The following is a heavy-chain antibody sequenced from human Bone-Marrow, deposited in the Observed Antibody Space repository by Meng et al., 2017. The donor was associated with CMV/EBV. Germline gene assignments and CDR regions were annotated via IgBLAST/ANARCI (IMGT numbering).Heavy chain of an antibody. CDR3: AKAPFSGGKAVTLDY. CDR1: GGSFSGYY. Sequence: SETLSLTCAVYGGSFSGYYWSWIRQPPGKGLEWIGEINHSGSTNYNPSLKSRVTISVDTSKNQFSLKLSSVTAADTAVYYCAKAPFSGGKAVTLDYWGQGTLVTVSS. V-gene: IGHV4-34*01. D-gene: IGHD3-10*01. CDR2: INHSGST. J-gene: IGHJ4*02.